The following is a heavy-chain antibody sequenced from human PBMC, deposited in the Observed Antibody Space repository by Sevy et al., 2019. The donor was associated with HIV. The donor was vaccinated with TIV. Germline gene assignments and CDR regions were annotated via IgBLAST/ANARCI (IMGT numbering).Heavy chain of an antibody. V-gene: IGHV3-21*01. CDR3: ARGDRLTDSSGSTLDY. CDR2: ISSSSTYI. J-gene: IGHJ4*02. D-gene: IGHD3-22*01. Sequence: GGSLRLSCAASGFIFSSYSINWVRQAPGKGLEWLSSISSSSTYIYYADSVKGRFTISRDNTENSLYLQMNSLGAEDTAVYYCARGDRLTDSSGSTLDYWGQGTLVTVSS. CDR1: GFIFSSYS.